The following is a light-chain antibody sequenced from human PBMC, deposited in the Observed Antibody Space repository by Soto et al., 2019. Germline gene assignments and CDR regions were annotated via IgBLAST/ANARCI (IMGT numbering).Light chain of an antibody. J-gene: IGLJ1*01. V-gene: IGLV6-57*04. CDR3: QSYDSSTLYV. CDR1: SGSIASNY. Sequence: NFMLTQPHSVSESPGKTVTISCTRSSGSIASNYVQWYQQRPGSAPITMIYEDNQRPSGVPDRFSGSIDSSSNSASLTISGLKTEDEADYYCQSYDSSTLYVFGTGTKVTVL. CDR2: EDN.